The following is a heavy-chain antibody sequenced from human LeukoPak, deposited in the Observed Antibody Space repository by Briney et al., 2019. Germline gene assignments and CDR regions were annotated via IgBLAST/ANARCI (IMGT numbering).Heavy chain of an antibody. CDR3: ARQRGPSLQFPGHYYYYYMDV. CDR1: GGSISSSSYY. J-gene: IGHJ6*03. CDR2: IYYSGST. V-gene: IGHV4-39*01. Sequence: PSETLSLTCTVSGGSISSSSYYWGWIRQPPGKGLEWIGSIYYSGSTYYNLSLKSRVTISVDTSKNQFSLKLSSVTAADTAVYYCARQRGPSLQFPGHYYYYYMDVWGKGTTVTISS. D-gene: IGHD2-15*01.